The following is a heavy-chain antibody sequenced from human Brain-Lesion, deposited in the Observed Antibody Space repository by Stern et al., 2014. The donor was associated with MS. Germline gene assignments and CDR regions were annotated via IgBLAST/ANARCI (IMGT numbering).Heavy chain of an antibody. V-gene: IGHV1-69*06. Sequence: VQLVESGPEVKKPGSSVQVSCKASGGTFRTSPITWLRQAPGHGLDWMGRIIPTFGSPNDAQKFQGRVTITADRSTTTVYMKLSSLKSDDAAVYYCAKDGPALVTNWFDPWGRGTLVTVSS. CDR2: IIPTFGSP. D-gene: IGHD5-18*01. CDR1: GGTFRTSP. CDR3: AKDGPALVTNWFDP. J-gene: IGHJ5*02.